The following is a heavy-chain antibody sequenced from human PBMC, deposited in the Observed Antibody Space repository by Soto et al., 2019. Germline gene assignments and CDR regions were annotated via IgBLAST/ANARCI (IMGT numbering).Heavy chain of an antibody. Sequence: GGSLRLSCAASGFTFSSYEMNWVRQAPGKGLEWVSYISSSGSTIYYADSVRGRFTISRDNAKNSLYLQMNSLRAEDTAVYYCARVRGYDFDYWGQGTLVTVSS. J-gene: IGHJ4*02. V-gene: IGHV3-48*03. D-gene: IGHD5-12*01. CDR1: GFTFSSYE. CDR2: ISSSGSTI. CDR3: ARVRGYDFDY.